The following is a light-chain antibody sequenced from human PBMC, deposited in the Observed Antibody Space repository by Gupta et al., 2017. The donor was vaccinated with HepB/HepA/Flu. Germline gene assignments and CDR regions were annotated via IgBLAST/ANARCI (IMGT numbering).Light chain of an antibody. CDR3: QQYDSSTWT. J-gene: IGKJ1*01. V-gene: IGKV3-20*01. CDR1: QRVSDSQ. Sequence: TQSPGTLSLSPGERATLSCRTSQRVSDSQLAWYQQKPGQAPRLLIYSISNRATGIPDRVSGSGSGTDFTLTISRLEPEDFAVYYCQQYDSSTWTFGPGTKVEFK. CDR2: SIS.